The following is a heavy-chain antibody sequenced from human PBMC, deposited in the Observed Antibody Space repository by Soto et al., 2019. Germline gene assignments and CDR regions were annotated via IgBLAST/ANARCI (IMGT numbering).Heavy chain of an antibody. V-gene: IGHV4-30-4*01. CDR2: IYYSGST. CDR3: ARDMLWPLHHEVVAYP. CDR1: GGSISSGDYC. Sequence: PSETLSLTCTVSGGSISSGDYCVVWIRQPPWKGLEWIGYIYYSGSTYYNPSLKSRVTISVDTSKNQFSLKLSPVTAADTAVYYCARDMLWPLHHEVVAYPWGQGTLVTVPS. D-gene: IGHD3-22*01. J-gene: IGHJ5*02.